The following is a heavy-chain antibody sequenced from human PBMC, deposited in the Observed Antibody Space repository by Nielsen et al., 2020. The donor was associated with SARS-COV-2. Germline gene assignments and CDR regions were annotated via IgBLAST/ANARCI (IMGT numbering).Heavy chain of an antibody. D-gene: IGHD3-10*01. CDR2: IKSKTDGGTT. J-gene: IGHJ4*02. CDR1: GFTFSNAW. Sequence: GESLKISCAASGFTFSNAWMTWVRQAPGKGLEWVGRIKSKTDGGTTDYAAPVKGGFTISRDDSKNTLYLQMNSLKTEDTAVYYCTPYRYYYGSGSYYTHFDYWGQGTLVTVSS. V-gene: IGHV3-15*01. CDR3: TPYRYYYGSGSYYTHFDY.